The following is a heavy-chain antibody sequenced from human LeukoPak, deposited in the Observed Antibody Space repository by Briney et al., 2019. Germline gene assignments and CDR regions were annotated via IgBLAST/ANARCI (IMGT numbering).Heavy chain of an antibody. Sequence: GGSLRLSCAASEFTFSNFGMNWVRQAPGKGLGWVSYISSSSSSIYYADSVRGRVTISRDNAKNSLYLQMNSLRDEDTAVYYCARDSGGSSGWYYFDYWGQGTLVTVSS. D-gene: IGHD6-13*01. CDR3: ARDSGGSSGWYYFDY. V-gene: IGHV3-48*02. CDR2: ISSSSSSI. CDR1: EFTFSNFG. J-gene: IGHJ4*02.